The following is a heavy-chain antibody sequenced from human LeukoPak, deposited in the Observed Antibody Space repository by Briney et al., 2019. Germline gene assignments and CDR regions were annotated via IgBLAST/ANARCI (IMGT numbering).Heavy chain of an antibody. J-gene: IGHJ4*02. D-gene: IGHD7-27*01. Sequence: SGGSLRLSCAASGFTFSSYGMHWVRQAPGKGLEWVAFIRYDGSNKYYADSVKGRFTISRDNSKNTLYLQMNSLRAEDTAVYYCARADLGLFDYWGQGTLVTVSS. CDR1: GFTFSSYG. CDR2: IRYDGSNK. V-gene: IGHV3-30*02. CDR3: ARADLGLFDY.